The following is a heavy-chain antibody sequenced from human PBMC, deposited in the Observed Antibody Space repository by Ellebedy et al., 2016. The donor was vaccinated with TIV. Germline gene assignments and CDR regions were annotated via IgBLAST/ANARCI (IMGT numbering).Heavy chain of an antibody. D-gene: IGHD5-24*01. Sequence: SETLSLTCTVSGGSISSYYWIWIRQPPGKELEWIGYIYYTGRTNYNPSLKSRVTTSVDTSKKEFSLKLSSLTGADTAVYFCARAEEGDGYNDYWGQGTLVTVSS. J-gene: IGHJ4*02. CDR1: GGSISSYY. V-gene: IGHV4-59*01. CDR2: IYYTGRT. CDR3: ARAEEGDGYNDY.